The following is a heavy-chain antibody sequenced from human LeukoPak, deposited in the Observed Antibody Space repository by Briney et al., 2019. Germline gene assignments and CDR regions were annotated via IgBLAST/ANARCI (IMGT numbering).Heavy chain of an antibody. CDR1: GFTFSTYA. CDR2: IFPSGGEI. Sequence: GGSLRLSCVASGFTFSTYAMIWVRQPPGKGLEWVSSIFPSGGEIHYADSVRGRFTISRDNSKSTLSLQMNSLRAEDTAIYYCATYRQVLLPFESWGQGTLVTVSS. CDR3: ATYRQVLLPFES. D-gene: IGHD2-8*02. V-gene: IGHV3-23*01. J-gene: IGHJ4*02.